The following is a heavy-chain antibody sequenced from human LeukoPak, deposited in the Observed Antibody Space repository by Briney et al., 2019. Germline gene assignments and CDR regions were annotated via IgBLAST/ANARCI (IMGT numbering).Heavy chain of an antibody. J-gene: IGHJ4*02. V-gene: IGHV1-69*05. CDR2: IIPIFGTA. CDR3: ARTVNLITGTMRGVFDY. Sequence: SVKVSCKASGGTFSSYAISWVRQAPGQGLEWMGGIIPIFGTANYAQKFQGRVTITTDESTSTAYMELSSLRPEDTAVYYCARTVNLITGTMRGVFDYWGQGTLVTVSS. CDR1: GGTFSSYA. D-gene: IGHD1-7*01.